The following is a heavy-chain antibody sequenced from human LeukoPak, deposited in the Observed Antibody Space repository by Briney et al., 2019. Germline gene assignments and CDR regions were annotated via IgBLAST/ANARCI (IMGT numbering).Heavy chain of an antibody. CDR2: ISGSGGST. D-gene: IGHD3-3*01. J-gene: IGHJ4*02. Sequence: GGSLRLSCAASGFTFSSYAMSWVRQAPGKGLEWVSAISGSGGSTYYADSVEGRFTISRDNSKDTLYLEMHSLIREDTAVYYCARDLRGDYDFWSGRFPIDWGRGTLVTVPS. V-gene: IGHV3-23*01. CDR1: GFTFSSYA. CDR3: ARDLRGDYDFWSGRFPID.